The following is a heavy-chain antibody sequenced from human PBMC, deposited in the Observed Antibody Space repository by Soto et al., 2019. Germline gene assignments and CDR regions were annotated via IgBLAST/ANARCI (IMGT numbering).Heavy chain of an antibody. D-gene: IGHD2-21*02. J-gene: IGHJ6*02. CDR3: AREDDGGDRDYYGLDG. Sequence: QVQLQQSGPGLVKPSQTLSLTCTVSGGSISFDHYHWTWIRQPPGKGLEWIGYVHYSGSVLYNPSLQSRVSISVDTSKNQFSLKLSSETAADTAVYFCAREDDGGDRDYYGLDGWGQGTTVTVSS. V-gene: IGHV4-30-4*01. CDR2: VHYSGSV. CDR1: GGSISFDHYH.